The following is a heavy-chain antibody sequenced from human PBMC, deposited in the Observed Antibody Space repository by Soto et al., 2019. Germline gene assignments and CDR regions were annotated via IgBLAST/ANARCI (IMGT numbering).Heavy chain of an antibody. D-gene: IGHD4-17*01. Sequence: QVQLVQSRAEVKKPGSSVKVSCKASGGTFSSYTISWVRQAPGQGLEWMGRIIPSLGIANSAPKFQGRVTVTADKGKRTGFMEPSSGRSGDPAVYCCARGGEYHSFGLWGQGTMVTVS. CDR1: GGTFSSYT. J-gene: IGHJ3*01. CDR3: ARGGEYHSFGL. V-gene: IGHV1-69*02. CDR2: IIPSLGIA.